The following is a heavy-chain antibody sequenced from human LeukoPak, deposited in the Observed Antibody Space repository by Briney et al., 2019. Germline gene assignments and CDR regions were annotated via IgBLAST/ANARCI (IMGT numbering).Heavy chain of an antibody. J-gene: IGHJ4*02. CDR1: GGFISSGGYY. CDR2: IYYSGST. V-gene: IGHV4-31*03. D-gene: IGHD2-8*01. Sequence: PSETLSLTCTVSGGFISSGGYYWSWIRQHPGKGPEWIGYIYYSGSTYYNPSLKSRVTISVDTSKNQFSLKLSSVTAADTAVYYCARAAYATATWNFDYWGQGTLVTVSS. CDR3: ARAAYATATWNFDY.